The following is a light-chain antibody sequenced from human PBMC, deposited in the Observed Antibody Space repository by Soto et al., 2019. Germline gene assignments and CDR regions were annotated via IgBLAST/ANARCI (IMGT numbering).Light chain of an antibody. V-gene: IGKV1-5*01. CDR1: QSISSW. J-gene: IGKJ1*01. Sequence: DIQMTQSPSTLSASVGDRVTITCRASQSISSWLAWYQQKPGKAPKLLIYDASSLESGVPSRFSGSGSGTEFTLTISSLQPDDFATYYCQKYKRYWTFGQGTKVEIK. CDR3: QKYKRYWT. CDR2: DAS.